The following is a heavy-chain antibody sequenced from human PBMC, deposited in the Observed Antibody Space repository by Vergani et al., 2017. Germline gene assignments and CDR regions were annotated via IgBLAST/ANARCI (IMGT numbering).Heavy chain of an antibody. CDR3: ARDNFGVGIRVYYGMDV. J-gene: IGHJ6*02. CDR1: GFTFSSYS. Sequence: EVQLVESGGGLVQPGGSLRLSCAASGFTFSSYSMNWVRQAPGKGLEWVSYISSSSSTIYYADSVKGRFTISRDNAKNSLYLQMNSLRAEDTAVYYCARDNFGVGIRVYYGMDVWGQGTTVTVSS. CDR2: ISSSSSTI. V-gene: IGHV3-48*01. D-gene: IGHD3-3*01.